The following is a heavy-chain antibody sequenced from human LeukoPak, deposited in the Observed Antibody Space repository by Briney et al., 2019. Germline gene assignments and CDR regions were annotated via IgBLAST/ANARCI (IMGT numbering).Heavy chain of an antibody. CDR3: AREYSDNSGYYYGLDT. D-gene: IGHD3-22*01. CDR1: GFTFSSYA. J-gene: IGHJ4*02. Sequence: GGSLRLSCAASGFTFSSYAMHWVRQAPGKGLEWVAVISYDGSNKYYADSVKGRFTISRDNSKNTLYLQMNSLRAEDTALYYCAREYSDNSGYYYGLDTWGPGTLVTVAS. V-gene: IGHV3-30-3*01. CDR2: ISYDGSNK.